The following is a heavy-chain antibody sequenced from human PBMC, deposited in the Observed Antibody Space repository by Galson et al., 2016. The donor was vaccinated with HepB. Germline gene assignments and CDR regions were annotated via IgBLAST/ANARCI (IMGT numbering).Heavy chain of an antibody. D-gene: IGHD5-18*01. J-gene: IGHJ4*02. CDR2: IRNKARRYST. CDR3: ANVGDTATIDY. CDR1: GFSFRDHY. Sequence: SLRLSCAVSGFSFRDHYVDWVRPAPGKGLQWVGRIRNKARRYSTEYAASVRGSFTISRDDSKSSLYLQMNSLKTEDTAMYYCANVGDTATIDYWGQGILVTVSS. V-gene: IGHV3-72*01.